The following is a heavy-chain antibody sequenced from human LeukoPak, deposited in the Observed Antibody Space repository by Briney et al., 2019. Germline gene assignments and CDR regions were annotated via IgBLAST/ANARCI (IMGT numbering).Heavy chain of an antibody. CDR1: GGSISNYY. D-gene: IGHD3-10*01. CDR3: ARVVPRYYYYYMDV. CDR2: IYYSGST. J-gene: IGHJ6*03. Sequence: SETLSLTCTVSGGSISNYYWSWIRQPPGKGLEWIGYIYYSGSTNYNPSLKSRVTISVDTSKNQFSLKLSSVTAADTAVYYCARVVPRYYYYYMDVWGKGTTVTVSS. V-gene: IGHV4-59*01.